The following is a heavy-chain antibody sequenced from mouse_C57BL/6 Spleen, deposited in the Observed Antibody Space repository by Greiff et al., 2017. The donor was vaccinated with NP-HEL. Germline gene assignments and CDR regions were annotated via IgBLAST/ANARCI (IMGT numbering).Heavy chain of an antibody. Sequence: QVQLQQPGTELVKPGASVKLSCKASGYTFTSYWMHWVKQRPGQGLEWIGNINPSNGGTNYNEKFKSKATLTVDKSSSTAYMQLSSLTSEDSAVYYCARGGYGNGGLYYAMDYWGQGTSVTVSS. J-gene: IGHJ4*01. D-gene: IGHD2-10*02. CDR2: INPSNGGT. CDR1: GYTFTSYW. V-gene: IGHV1-53*01. CDR3: ARGGYGNGGLYYAMDY.